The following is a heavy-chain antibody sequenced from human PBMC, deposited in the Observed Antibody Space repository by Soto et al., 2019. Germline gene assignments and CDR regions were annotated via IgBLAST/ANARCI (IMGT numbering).Heavy chain of an antibody. CDR3: ARHKSRSGNSNFDF. CDR1: EYSFPIYL. Sequence: PGESLKISFQAFEYSFPIYLISWVRQKPGGGLEWMGRIDPSDSFATYSPSFQGHVTISADKSTRTVYLEWRSLQASDTATYYCARHKSRSGNSNFDFWGQWIPVSVSS. D-gene: IGHD3-10*01. CDR2: IDPSDSFA. V-gene: IGHV5-10-1*01. J-gene: IGHJ4*02.